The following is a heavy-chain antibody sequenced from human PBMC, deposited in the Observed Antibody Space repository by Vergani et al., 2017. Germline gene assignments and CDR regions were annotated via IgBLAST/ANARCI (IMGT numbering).Heavy chain of an antibody. J-gene: IGHJ6*02. D-gene: IGHD3-9*01. Sequence: VQLVQSGAEVKKPGESLKISCKGSGYSFTSYWIGWVRQMPGKGLEWMGRIDPSDSYTNYSPSFQGHVTISADKSISTAYLQWSSLKASDTAMYYCARGGSTIFGYYYYGMDVWGQGTTVTVSS. V-gene: IGHV5-10-1*01. CDR2: IDPSDSYT. CDR1: GYSFTSYW. CDR3: ARGGSTIFGYYYYGMDV.